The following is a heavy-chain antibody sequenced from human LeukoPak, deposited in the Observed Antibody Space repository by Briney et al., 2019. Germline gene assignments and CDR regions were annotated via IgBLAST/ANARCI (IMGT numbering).Heavy chain of an antibody. D-gene: IGHD3-10*01. CDR2: ISSSSSYI. J-gene: IGHJ5*02. Sequence: GGSLRLSCAASGFTFSSYSMNWVRQAPGKGLEWVSSISSSSSYIYYADSVKGRFTISRDNAKNSLYLQMNSLRAEDTAVYYCARVITMVRGVITPFDNWFDPWGQGTLVTVSS. V-gene: IGHV3-21*01. CDR3: ARVITMVRGVITPFDNWFDP. CDR1: GFTFSSYS.